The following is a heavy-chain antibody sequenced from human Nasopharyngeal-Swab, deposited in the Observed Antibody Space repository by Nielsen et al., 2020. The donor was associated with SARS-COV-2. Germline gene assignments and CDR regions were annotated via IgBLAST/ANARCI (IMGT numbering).Heavy chain of an antibody. J-gene: IGHJ6*03. Sequence: SETLSITCTASGCSISTYYRSWIRQPPGKGLEWIGYSYYSGSTNYNPSLKSRVIISVDTSKNQFSLKLSSVTAADTAGYYCARDATTKAYYYYMDVWGKGTTVTVSS. CDR3: ARDATTKAYYYYMDV. CDR2: SYYSGST. D-gene: IGHD4-17*01. CDR1: GCSISTYY. V-gene: IGHV4-59*01.